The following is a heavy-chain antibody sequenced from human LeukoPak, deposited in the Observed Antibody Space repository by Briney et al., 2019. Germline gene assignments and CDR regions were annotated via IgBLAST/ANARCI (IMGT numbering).Heavy chain of an antibody. J-gene: IGHJ4*02. V-gene: IGHV1-69*06. CDR3: ARDRGDYYGSGSYVRDFDY. D-gene: IGHD3-10*01. Sequence: SVKVSCKASGGTFSSYAISWVRQAPGQGLEWMGGIIPIFGTANYAQKFQGRVTITADKSTRTAYMELSSLRSEDTAVYYCARDRGDYYGSGSYVRDFDYWGQGTLVTVSS. CDR1: GGTFSSYA. CDR2: IIPIFGTA.